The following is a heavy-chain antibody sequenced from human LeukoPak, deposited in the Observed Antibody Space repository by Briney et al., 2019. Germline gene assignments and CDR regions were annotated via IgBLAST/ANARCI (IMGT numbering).Heavy chain of an antibody. V-gene: IGHV1-2*02. CDR3: ARTRRQWLADDAFDI. Sequence: ASVKVSRKASGYTFTGYYMHWVRQAPGQGLEWMGWINPNSGGTNYAQKFQGRVTMTRDTSISTAYMELSRLRSDDTAVYYCARTRRQWLADDAFDIWGQGTMVTVSS. D-gene: IGHD6-19*01. CDR1: GYTFTGYY. J-gene: IGHJ3*02. CDR2: INPNSGGT.